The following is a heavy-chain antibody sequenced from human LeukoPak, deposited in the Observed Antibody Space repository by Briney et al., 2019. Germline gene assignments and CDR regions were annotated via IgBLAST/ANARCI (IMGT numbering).Heavy chain of an antibody. CDR2: IYYSGST. CDR1: GFTLSNAW. D-gene: IGHD4-17*01. Sequence: PGGSLRLSCAASGFTLSNAWMSWIRQPPGKGLEWVGNIYYSGSTFYNPSLKSRVTLSVDTSKNQFSLRLSSVTAADTAVYYCARRATVTTSLYVFDIWGQGTMVTVSS. CDR3: ARRATVTTSLYVFDI. V-gene: IGHV4-38-2*01. J-gene: IGHJ3*02.